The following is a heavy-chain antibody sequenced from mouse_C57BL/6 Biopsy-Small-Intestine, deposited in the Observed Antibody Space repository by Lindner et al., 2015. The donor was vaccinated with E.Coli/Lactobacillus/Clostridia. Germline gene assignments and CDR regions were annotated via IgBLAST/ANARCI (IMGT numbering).Heavy chain of an antibody. CDR3: ARGLFRLDE. V-gene: IGHV1-4*01. D-gene: IGHD6-1*01. J-gene: IGHJ4*01. Sequence: SVKVSCKASGYTFSTYGITWVRQAPGQGLEWMGWISVDNGNTNYAQILQDRVTMSTETSTNTAYLELRSLTSDDTAVYYCARGLFRLDEWGQGTLVTVSS. CDR1: GYTFSTYG. CDR2: ISVDNGNT.